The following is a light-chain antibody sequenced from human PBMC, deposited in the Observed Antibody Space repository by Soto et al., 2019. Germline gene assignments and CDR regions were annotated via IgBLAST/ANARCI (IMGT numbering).Light chain of an antibody. CDR2: GAS. CDR3: QQYGSSPLT. CDR1: QSVSGSY. Sequence: EIVLTQSPGTLSLSPGERATLSCRASQSVSGSYLAWYQQKPGQAPRLLIYGASSRATGIPDRFSGSGSGTEFTLTISRLEPEDFAVYYCQQYGSSPLTFGGGTKVE. J-gene: IGKJ4*01. V-gene: IGKV3-20*01.